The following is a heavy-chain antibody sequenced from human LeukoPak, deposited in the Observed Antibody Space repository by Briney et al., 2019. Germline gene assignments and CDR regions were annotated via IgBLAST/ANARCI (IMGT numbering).Heavy chain of an antibody. V-gene: IGHV1-18*04. J-gene: IGHJ3*02. D-gene: IGHD2-15*01. Sequence: ASVKVSCKASGYTLTSYGISWVRQAPGQGLEWMGWISAYNGNTNYAQKLQGRVTTTTDTSTSTAYMELRSLRSDDTAVYYCARDRGGIVVVVAVYDAFDIWGQGTMVTVSS. CDR3: ARDRGGIVVVVAVYDAFDI. CDR1: GYTLTSYG. CDR2: ISAYNGNT.